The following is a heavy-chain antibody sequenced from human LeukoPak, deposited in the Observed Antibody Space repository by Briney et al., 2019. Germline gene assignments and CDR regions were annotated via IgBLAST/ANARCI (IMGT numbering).Heavy chain of an antibody. D-gene: IGHD6-13*01. J-gene: IGHJ2*01. CDR3: ASSERGYWYFDL. CDR2: IYYSGST. Sequence: SETLSLTCTVSGGSISSHYWSWIRQPPGKGLEWIGYIYYSGSTNYNPSLKSRVTISVDTSKNQFSLKLSSVTAADTAVYYCASSERGYWYFDLWGRGTLVTVSS. CDR1: GGSISSHY. V-gene: IGHV4-59*11.